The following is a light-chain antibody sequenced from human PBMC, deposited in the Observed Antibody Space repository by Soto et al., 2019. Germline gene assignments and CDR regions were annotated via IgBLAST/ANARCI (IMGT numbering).Light chain of an antibody. CDR2: GAS. CDR3: QQYDIWPWT. Sequence: EILLTQSPATLSVSPGERATLSGRASQRVRRHLAWYQQKPGQAPRVLIYGASTRATGSPARVSGRGSGTEFTLTISSLQSEDFVVYFCQQYDIWPWTVGQGTKV. V-gene: IGKV3-15*01. CDR1: QRVRRH. J-gene: IGKJ1*01.